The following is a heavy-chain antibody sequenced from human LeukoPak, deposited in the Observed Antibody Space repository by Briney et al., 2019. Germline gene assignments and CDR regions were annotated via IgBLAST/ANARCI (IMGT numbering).Heavy chain of an antibody. V-gene: IGHV4-59*01. CDR3: ARVERSMVRGVIMTFDP. Sequence: SETLSLTCAVYGGSFSGYYWSWIRQPPGKGLEWIGYIYYSGSTNYNPSLKSRVTISVDTSKNQFSLKLSSVTAADTAVYYCARVERSMVRGVIMTFDPWGQGTLVTVSS. D-gene: IGHD3-10*01. CDR2: IYYSGST. CDR1: GGSFSGYY. J-gene: IGHJ5*02.